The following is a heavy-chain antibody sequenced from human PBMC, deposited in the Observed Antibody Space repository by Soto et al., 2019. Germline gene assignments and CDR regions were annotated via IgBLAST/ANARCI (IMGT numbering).Heavy chain of an antibody. J-gene: IGHJ4*02. D-gene: IGHD3-10*01. CDR1: GFSISSNY. Sequence: EVQLVETGGGLIQPGGSLRLSCAASGFSISSNYMTWVRQAPGKGLEWVSLLYSGGTSYYADSVKGRFTISRDNSKTTLFLQMNRLKTADTAVYYCARGQQVSTIRGVQGFDYWGQGTLVTVSS. CDR3: ARGQQVSTIRGVQGFDY. CDR2: LYSGGTS. V-gene: IGHV3-53*02.